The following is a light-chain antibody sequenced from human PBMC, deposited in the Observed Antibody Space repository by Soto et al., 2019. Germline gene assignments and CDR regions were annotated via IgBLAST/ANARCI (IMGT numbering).Light chain of an antibody. V-gene: IGLV2-8*01. Sequence: QSVLTQPPSASGSPGQSVTISCTGTSSDVGDNYVSWHQQHQGKAPKLIIYEVSQRPSGVPDRFSGSKSGNTASLTVSGLQTEDEADYYCSAYAGSNNFVFGSGTKVTVL. CDR1: SSDVGDNY. CDR2: EVS. J-gene: IGLJ1*01. CDR3: SAYAGSNNFV.